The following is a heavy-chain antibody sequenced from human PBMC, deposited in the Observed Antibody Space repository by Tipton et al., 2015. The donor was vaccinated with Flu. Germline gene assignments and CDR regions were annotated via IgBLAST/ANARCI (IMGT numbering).Heavy chain of an antibody. CDR3: ARRGPTVTTSSGWYFEL. D-gene: IGHD4-17*01. J-gene: IGHJ2*01. CDR1: GYSISSGYH. V-gene: IGHV4-38-2*01. CDR2: IYHSGVT. Sequence: PGLVKPSETLSLTCAVSGYSISSGYHWGWIRQPPGKGLEWIGNIYHSGVTFYSPSLRSRVTISVDTSKNQFSLNLRSVTAADTAVYYCARRGPTVTTSSGWYFELWGRGARVTVSS.